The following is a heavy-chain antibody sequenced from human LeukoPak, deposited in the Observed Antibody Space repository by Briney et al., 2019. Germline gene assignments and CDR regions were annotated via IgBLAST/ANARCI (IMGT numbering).Heavy chain of an antibody. CDR3: ARAPIATASPFDS. CDR2: IYHSGTS. J-gene: IGHJ4*02. Sequence: PSQTLSLTCAVSGGSISSGGYSRSWIRQPPGKGLEWIGYIYHSGTSNYNPSLKSRVTMSADTSKNQFSLSLRFMTAADTAVYYCARAPIATASPFDSWGQGNLVTVSS. D-gene: IGHD6-13*01. CDR1: GGSISSGGYS. V-gene: IGHV4-30-2*01.